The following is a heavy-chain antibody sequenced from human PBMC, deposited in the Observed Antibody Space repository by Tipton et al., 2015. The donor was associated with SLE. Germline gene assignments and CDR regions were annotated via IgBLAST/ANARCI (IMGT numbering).Heavy chain of an antibody. CDR3: ARRCAKGLGY. Sequence: TLSLTCTVSGDSISGGDYYWTWIRQPAGKGLEWIGRIYINGPSNYNPSLRSRVTISVDTSKNQFSLKLSSATAADTAVYYCARRCAKGLGYWVQGTLVTVSS. CDR2: IYINGPS. CDR1: GDSISGGDYY. J-gene: IGHJ4*02. D-gene: IGHD4/OR15-4a*01. V-gene: IGHV4-61*02.